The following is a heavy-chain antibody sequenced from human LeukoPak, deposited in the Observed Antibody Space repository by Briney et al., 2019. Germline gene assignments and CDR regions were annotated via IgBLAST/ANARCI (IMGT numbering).Heavy chain of an antibody. V-gene: IGHV3-20*04. CDR3: VRFGTADYYFDY. J-gene: IGHJ4*02. Sequence: GGSLRLSCAASGFTFDDYGMSWVRQAPGKGLEWVSGINWNGGSTGYADSVKGRFTISRDNAKNSLYLQMNSLRAEDTALYYCVRFGTADYYFDYWGQGTLVTVSS. CDR1: GFTFDDYG. CDR2: INWNGGST. D-gene: IGHD1-14*01.